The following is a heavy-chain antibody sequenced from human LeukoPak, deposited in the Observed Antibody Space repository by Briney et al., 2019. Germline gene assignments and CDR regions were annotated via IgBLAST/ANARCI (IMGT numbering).Heavy chain of an antibody. CDR3: ARDLVVVVAATYYYYYGMDV. CDR2: IYTSGST. Sequence: SETLSLTCTVSGASISSYYWSWIRQPAGKGLEWIGRIYTSGSTNSNTSLKSRVTMSVDTSQNQFSLKLSSVTGADTAVYYWARDLVVVVAATYYYYYGMDVWGQGTTVTGSS. V-gene: IGHV4-4*07. J-gene: IGHJ6*01. D-gene: IGHD2-15*01. CDR1: GASISSYY.